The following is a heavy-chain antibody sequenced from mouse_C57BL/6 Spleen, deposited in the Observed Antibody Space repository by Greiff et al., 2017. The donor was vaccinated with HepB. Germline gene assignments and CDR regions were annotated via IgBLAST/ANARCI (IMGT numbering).Heavy chain of an antibody. J-gene: IGHJ3*01. CDR1: GFTFSSYA. Sequence: EVKLEESGGGLVKPGGSLKLSCAASGFTFSSYAMSWVRQTPEKRLAWVATISDGGSYTYYPDNVKGRFTISRDNAKNNLYLQMSHLKSEDTAMYYCARKGLAWFAYWGQGTLVTVSA. D-gene: IGHD2-13*01. V-gene: IGHV5-4*03. CDR2: ISDGGSYT. CDR3: ARKGLAWFAY.